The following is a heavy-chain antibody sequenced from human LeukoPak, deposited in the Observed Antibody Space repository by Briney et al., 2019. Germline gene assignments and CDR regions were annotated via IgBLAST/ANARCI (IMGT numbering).Heavy chain of an antibody. CDR3: AKDRITGTTVGLSYYFDY. CDR2: ISYDGSNK. J-gene: IGHJ4*02. CDR1: GFTFSSYG. V-gene: IGHV3-30*18. D-gene: IGHD1-7*01. Sequence: GGSLRLSCAASGFTFSSYGMHWVRQAPGKGLEWVAVISYDGSNKYYADSVKGRFTISRDNSKNTLYLQMNSLRAEDTAVYYCAKDRITGTTVGLSYYFDYWGQGTLVTVSS.